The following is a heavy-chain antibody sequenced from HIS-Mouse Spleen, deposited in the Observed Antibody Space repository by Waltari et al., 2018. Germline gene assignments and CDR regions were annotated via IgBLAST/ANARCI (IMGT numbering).Heavy chain of an antibody. CDR2: KSYDGRNK. CDR1: GFTFSSYA. D-gene: IGHD1-20*01. V-gene: IGHV3-30*04. Sequence: QVQLVESGGGVVQPGRSLRLSCAASGFTFSSYAMHWVRQAPGKGLEWVAVKSYDGRNKYYADSVKGRFTISRDNSKNTLYLQMNSLRAEDTAVYYCARDHRNNWAIRDWGQGTLVTVSS. CDR3: ARDHRNNWAIRD. J-gene: IGHJ4*02.